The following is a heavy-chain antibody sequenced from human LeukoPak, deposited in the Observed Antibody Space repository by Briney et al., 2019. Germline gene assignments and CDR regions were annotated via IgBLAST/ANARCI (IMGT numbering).Heavy chain of an antibody. Sequence: GGSLRLSCVVSGVTGSSDYMSWVRQAPGEGLEWVSILYSGGSTFYADSVKGRFTISRDNSKNTLYLRMNSLTAEDTAVYYCAGASSVVVAAATAFDIWGQGTMVTVSS. V-gene: IGHV3-53*01. J-gene: IGHJ3*02. CDR3: AGASSVVVAAATAFDI. CDR2: LYSGGST. D-gene: IGHD2-15*01. CDR1: GVTGSSDY.